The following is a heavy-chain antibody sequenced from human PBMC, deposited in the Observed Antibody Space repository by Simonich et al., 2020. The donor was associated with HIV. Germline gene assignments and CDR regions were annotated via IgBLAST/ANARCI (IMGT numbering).Heavy chain of an antibody. D-gene: IGHD2-15*01. Sequence: EVQLVESGGDLVQPGGFLRLSSTATASTFRACWSNGSRQPPGEGLVVASQSAVGVKRTTEETTMEGRVTLSRDTAPDTLGLQMNSLRGEDTAVYYCARGSEGWYCTGGSCSDKDLNSWGQGTLVTVSS. CDR1: ASTFRACW. J-gene: IGHJ4*02. CDR3: ARGSEGWYCTGGSCSDKDLNS. CDR2: SAVGVKRT. V-gene: IGHV3-74*03.